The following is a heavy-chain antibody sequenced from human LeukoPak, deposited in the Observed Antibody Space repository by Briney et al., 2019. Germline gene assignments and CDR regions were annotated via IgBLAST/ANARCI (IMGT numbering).Heavy chain of an antibody. D-gene: IGHD6-19*01. CDR2: ISGSGGST. V-gene: IGHV3-23*01. CDR3: AKFIYSSGWYGVDDY. CDR1: GFTFSIYA. J-gene: IGHJ4*02. Sequence: PGGSLRLSCAASGFTFSIYAMSWVRQAPGKGLEWVSAISGSGGSTYYADSVKGRFTISRDNSKNTLYLQMNSLRAEDTAVYYCAKFIYSSGWYGVDDYWGQGTLVTVSS.